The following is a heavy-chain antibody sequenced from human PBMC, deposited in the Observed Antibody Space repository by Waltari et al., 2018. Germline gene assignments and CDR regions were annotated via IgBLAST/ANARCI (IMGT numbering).Heavy chain of an antibody. CDR1: GGSISSYY. J-gene: IGHJ4*02. V-gene: IGHV4-59*08. D-gene: IGHD1-1*01. Sequence: QVQLQESGPGLVKPSETLSLTCTVSGGSISSYYWSWIRQPPGKGLEWIGYIYYSGSTTYNPSLKSRVTISVDTSKNQFSLKLSSVTAADTAVYYCARYKKELSAFDYWGQGTLVTVSS. CDR3: ARYKKELSAFDY. CDR2: IYYSGST.